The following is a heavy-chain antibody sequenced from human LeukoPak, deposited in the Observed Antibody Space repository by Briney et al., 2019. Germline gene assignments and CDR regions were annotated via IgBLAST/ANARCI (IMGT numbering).Heavy chain of an antibody. V-gene: IGHV3-21*06. J-gene: IGHJ4*02. Sequence: PGGSLRLSCTASGFLFSSHSMNWVRQVPGEGLQWVSSIGNSVNYIYYADSVKGRFTISRDDAKNSLYLQMDSLRAEDTALYYCARGPDYGGNSAYFDYWGQGTLVTVSS. D-gene: IGHD4-23*01. CDR2: IGNSVNYI. CDR3: ARGPDYGGNSAYFDY. CDR1: GFLFSSHS.